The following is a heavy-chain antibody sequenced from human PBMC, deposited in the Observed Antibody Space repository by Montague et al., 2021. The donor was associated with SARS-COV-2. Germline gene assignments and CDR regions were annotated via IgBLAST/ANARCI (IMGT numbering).Heavy chain of an antibody. Sequence: SETRSLTCTVSGGSIGTYYWNWIRQSPGKGLERLGYIYYTGSTKYSPSLKSRVTISMDTSRDQLSLRLKSVTAADTAVYYCARDNYGDWGYYGLDVWGQGTTVIVSS. CDR3: ARDNYGDWGYYGLDV. CDR1: GGSIGTYY. CDR2: IYYTGST. V-gene: IGHV4-59*01. D-gene: IGHD4-17*01. J-gene: IGHJ6*02.